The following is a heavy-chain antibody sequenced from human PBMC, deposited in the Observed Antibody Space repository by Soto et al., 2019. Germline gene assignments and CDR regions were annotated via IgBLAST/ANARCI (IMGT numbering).Heavy chain of an antibody. D-gene: IGHD3-16*01. CDR2: IYYSGRT. J-gene: IGHJ4*02. CDR1: GGSFSNYQ. Sequence: QVQLQESGPGLVKPWETLSLTCSISGGSFSNYQWNWIRQPPGKGLEWIGYIYYSGRTNYNPSLKSRLTISLDTSTRQFSLRLRSVTAADTAVYYCARMRGLGEISPYLDYWGQGALVTVSS. CDR3: ARMRGLGEISPYLDY. V-gene: IGHV4-59*01.